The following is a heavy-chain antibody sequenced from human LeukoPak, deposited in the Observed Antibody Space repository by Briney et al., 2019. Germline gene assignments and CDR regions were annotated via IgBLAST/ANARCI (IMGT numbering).Heavy chain of an antibody. CDR1: GGTFSSYA. Sequence: ASVKVSCKASGGTFSSYAISWVRQAPGQGLEWMGRIIPILGIANYAQKFQGRVTITADKSTSTAYMELSSLRSEDTAVYYCARSNYDSRGYYYYGMDVWGQGTTVTVSS. D-gene: IGHD3-22*01. CDR3: ARSNYDSRGYYYYGMDV. CDR2: IIPILGIA. V-gene: IGHV1-69*04. J-gene: IGHJ6*02.